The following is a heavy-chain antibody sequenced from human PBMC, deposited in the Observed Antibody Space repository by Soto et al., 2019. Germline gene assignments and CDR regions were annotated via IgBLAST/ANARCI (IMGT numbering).Heavy chain of an antibody. CDR2: ISGSGGST. CDR1: GFTFSSYA. D-gene: IGHD3-16*01. J-gene: IGHJ4*02. Sequence: EVQLLESGGGLVQPGGSLRLSCAASGFTFSSYAMSWVRQAPGKGLEWVSAISGSGGSTYYADSVKGRFTISRDNSKNTLYLQMNSLRAEDSAVYYCAKDVSITPYRFDYWGQGTLVTVSS. CDR3: AKDVSITPYRFDY. V-gene: IGHV3-23*01.